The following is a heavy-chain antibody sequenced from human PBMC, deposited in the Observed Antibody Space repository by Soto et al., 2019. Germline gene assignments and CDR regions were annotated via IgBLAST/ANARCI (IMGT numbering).Heavy chain of an antibody. CDR1: GFTFSDYY. CDR3: AKVSSSWYAGFFDL. J-gene: IGHJ4*02. CDR2: ISSSSSYT. Sequence: PGGSLRLSCAASGFTFSDYYMSWIRQAPGKGLEWVSYISSSSSYTNYADSVKGRFTISRDNAKNSLYLQIHTLRAEDTAVYYCAKVSSSWYAGFFDLWGQGTLVTVSS. D-gene: IGHD6-13*01. V-gene: IGHV3-11*05.